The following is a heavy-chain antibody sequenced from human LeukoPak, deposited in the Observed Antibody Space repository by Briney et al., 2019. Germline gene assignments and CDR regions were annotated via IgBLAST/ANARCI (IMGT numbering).Heavy chain of an antibody. CDR2: IKRKTDGGTI. J-gene: IGHJ4*02. D-gene: IGHD7-27*01. Sequence: PGGSLRLSCAASGFTFSDAWMNWVRQAPGKGLEWVGRIKRKTDGGTIDYAAPVKGRFTISRDDSKNTLYLQMNSLKTEDTAVYYCTTGNWGPYWGQGTLVTVSS. V-gene: IGHV3-15*07. CDR1: GFTFSDAW. CDR3: TTGNWGPY.